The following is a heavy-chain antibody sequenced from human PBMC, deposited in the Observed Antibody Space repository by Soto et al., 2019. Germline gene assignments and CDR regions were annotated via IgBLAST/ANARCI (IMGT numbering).Heavy chain of an antibody. CDR2: ISSSSSTI. Sequence: PGGSLRLSCAASGFTFSSYSMNWVRQAPGKGLEWVSYISSSSSTIYYADFVKGRFTISRDNSKNSLYLQMNSLRAEDTAVYYCAREGDYDFWSGYSDFYYYMDVWGKGTTVTVSS. CDR1: GFTFSSYS. J-gene: IGHJ6*03. CDR3: AREGDYDFWSGYSDFYYYMDV. V-gene: IGHV3-48*01. D-gene: IGHD3-3*01.